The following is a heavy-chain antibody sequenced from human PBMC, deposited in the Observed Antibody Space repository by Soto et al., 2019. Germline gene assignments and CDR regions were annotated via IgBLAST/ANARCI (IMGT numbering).Heavy chain of an antibody. J-gene: IGHJ6*02. Sequence: ASVKVSCKASGYTFTSYDINWVRQATGQGLEWMGWMNPNSGNTGYAQKFQGRVTMTRNTSISTAYMELSSLRSEDTAVYYCASVNCTNGVCYTDYYYGMDVWGQGTTVTV. CDR1: GYTFTSYD. CDR3: ASVNCTNGVCYTDYYYGMDV. CDR2: MNPNSGNT. V-gene: IGHV1-8*01. D-gene: IGHD2-8*01.